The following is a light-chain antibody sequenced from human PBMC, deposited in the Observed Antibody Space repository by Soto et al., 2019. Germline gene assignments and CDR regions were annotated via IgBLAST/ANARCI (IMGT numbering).Light chain of an antibody. Sequence: QSVLTQPPSASGTPGQRVTISCSGSSSNIGSNYVYWYQHFPGAPPKLLISTDNQRPSGVPDRFSGSKSGTSASLAISGLRSEDEANYYCATWDDSLSAAWVFGGGTQLTVL. J-gene: IGLJ3*02. CDR3: ATWDDSLSAAWV. V-gene: IGLV1-47*01. CDR2: TDN. CDR1: SSNIGSNY.